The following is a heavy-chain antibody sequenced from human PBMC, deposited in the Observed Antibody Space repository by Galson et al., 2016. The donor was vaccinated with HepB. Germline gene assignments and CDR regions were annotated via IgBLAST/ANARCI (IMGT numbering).Heavy chain of an antibody. J-gene: IGHJ1*01. CDR2: ITGSSSHS. D-gene: IGHD6-19*01. Sequence: SLRLSCAASGFAFEADSMNWVRQAPGKGLEWISSITGSSSHSYFAASVKGRFAISRDNGKKSLFLQMNGLSPEDTAVYYCARGVGGEVAVTEDEYFPHWGQGILVIVSS. CDR1: GFAFEADS. CDR3: ARGVGGEVAVTEDEYFPH. V-gene: IGHV3-21*01.